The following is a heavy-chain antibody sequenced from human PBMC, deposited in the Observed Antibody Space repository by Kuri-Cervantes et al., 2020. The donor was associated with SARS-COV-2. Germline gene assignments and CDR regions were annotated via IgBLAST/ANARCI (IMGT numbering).Heavy chain of an antibody. D-gene: IGHD1-1*01. CDR2: ISSSSSYT. J-gene: IGHJ4*02. CDR1: GGSISSYF. Sequence: GSLRLSCTVSGGSISSYFWSWIRQAPGKGLEWVSYISSSSSYTNNADSVKGRFTLSRDNAKNMLFLQMNSLRAEDTAVYYCVRDGDHWNFDYWGQGTLVTVSS. CDR3: VRDGDHWNFDY. V-gene: IGHV3-11*06.